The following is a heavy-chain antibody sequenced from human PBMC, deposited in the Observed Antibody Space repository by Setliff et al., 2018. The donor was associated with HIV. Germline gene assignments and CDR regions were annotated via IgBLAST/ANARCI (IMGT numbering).Heavy chain of an antibody. CDR3: ASAGSGTRAPPRY. CDR1: GGTFSGHY. V-gene: IGHV4-34*01. D-gene: IGHD1-1*01. J-gene: IGHJ4*02. CDR2: INHSRST. Sequence: PSETLSLTCAVYGGTFSGHYWSWIRQPPGKGLEWIGGINHSRSTNYNPSLNSRVTMSVDTSKNQFSLKLTSVTAADTAVYYCASAGSGTRAPPRYWGQGTLVTVSS.